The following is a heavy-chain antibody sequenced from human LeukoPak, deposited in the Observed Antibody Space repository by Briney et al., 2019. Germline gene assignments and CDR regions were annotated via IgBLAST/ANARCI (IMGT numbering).Heavy chain of an antibody. J-gene: IGHJ3*02. D-gene: IGHD4-17*01. CDR1: GGSISSSSYY. CDR2: IYYSGST. CDR3: ARRDYEYLDAFDI. V-gene: IGHV4-39*01. Sequence: KPSGTLSLTCTVSGGSISSSSYYWGWIRQPPGKGLEWIGSIYYSGSTYYNPSLKSRVTISVDTSKNQFSLKLSSVTAADTAVYYCARRDYEYLDAFDIWGQGTMVTVSS.